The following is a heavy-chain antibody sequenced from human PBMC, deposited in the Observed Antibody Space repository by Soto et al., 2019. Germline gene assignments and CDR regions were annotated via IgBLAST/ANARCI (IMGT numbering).Heavy chain of an antibody. CDR2: IDHSGST. Sequence: QVQLQQWGAGLLKPSETLSLTCGVNCGSFSGYYWTLIRQSPGKGLEWIGEIDHSGSTDYNPSLKSRLTISVATAEMQVSLNLTSAPAADTGFYFCASGSGVPIDYWCQGIMFTVSS. J-gene: IGHJ4*02. CDR1: CGSFSGYY. CDR3: ASGSGVPIDY. D-gene: IGHD3-10*01. V-gene: IGHV4-34*01.